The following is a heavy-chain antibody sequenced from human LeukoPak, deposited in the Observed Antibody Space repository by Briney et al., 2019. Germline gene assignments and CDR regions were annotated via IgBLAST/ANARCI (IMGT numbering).Heavy chain of an antibody. Sequence: GGSLRLSCAASGFTFSSYSMNWIRQAPGKGLEWVSSISSSSSYIYYADSVKGRFTISRDNAKNSLYLQMNSLRAEDTAVYYCARVMAVAGTFDYWGQGTLVTVSS. CDR2: ISSSSSYI. J-gene: IGHJ4*02. D-gene: IGHD6-19*01. V-gene: IGHV3-21*01. CDR3: ARVMAVAGTFDY. CDR1: GFTFSSYS.